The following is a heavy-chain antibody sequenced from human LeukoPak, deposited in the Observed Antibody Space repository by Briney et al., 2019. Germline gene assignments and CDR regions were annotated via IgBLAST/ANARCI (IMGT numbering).Heavy chain of an antibody. CDR1: GFTFSSYG. CDR2: ISYDGSNK. D-gene: IGHD2-15*01. V-gene: IGHV3-30*18. CDR3: AKDWAGRWSTYWYFDL. J-gene: IGHJ2*01. Sequence: GRSLRLSCAASGFTFSSYGMHWVRQAPGKGLEWVAVISYDGSNKYYADSVKGRFTISRDNSKNTLYLQMNSLRAEDTAVYYCAKDWAGRWSTYWYFDLWGRGTLVTVSS.